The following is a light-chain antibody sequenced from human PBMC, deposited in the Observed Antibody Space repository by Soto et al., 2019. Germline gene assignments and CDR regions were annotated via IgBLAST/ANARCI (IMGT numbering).Light chain of an antibody. CDR2: EVI. V-gene: IGLV2-8*01. J-gene: IGLJ2*01. CDR3: SSYAGNNNLR. Sequence: QSALTQPPSASGSPGQSVTIPCTGASSDVIGYDYVSWCQQYPGKAPKLMIYEVIKRPSGVPDRFSGSKSGNTASLTVSGLQTEDEADYYCSSYAGNNNLRFGGGTKLTVL. CDR1: SSDVIGYDY.